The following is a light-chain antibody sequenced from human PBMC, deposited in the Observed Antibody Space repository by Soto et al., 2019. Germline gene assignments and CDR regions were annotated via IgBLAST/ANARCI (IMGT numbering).Light chain of an antibody. CDR2: EVV. V-gene: IGLV2-8*01. CDR3: KSYAGSNTYV. Sequence: QSVLTQSPSASGSPGQSVTISCTGTKNDIGVYDFVSWYQHHPGKAPRLIIYEVVQRPSGVPDRFSGSKSGNTASLTVSGLQAADEADYFCKSYAGSNTYVLGSGTKV. J-gene: IGLJ1*01. CDR1: KNDIGVYDF.